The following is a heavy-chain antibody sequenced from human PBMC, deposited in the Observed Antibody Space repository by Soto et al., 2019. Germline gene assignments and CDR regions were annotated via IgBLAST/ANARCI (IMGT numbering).Heavy chain of an antibody. CDR1: GFTFRTYA. V-gene: IGHV3-23*01. CDR3: ANSRRGLEVDY. CDR2: ISNSGGTT. Sequence: EVQLLESGGGLVQPGGSLRLTCAASGFTFRTYAMHWVRQAPGKGLEWVSGISNSGGTTDNADFVKGRFSISRDNSKNTMFLQMNSLRVEDTAVYYCANSRRGLEVDYWGQGTRVTVSS. D-gene: IGHD1-1*01. J-gene: IGHJ4*02.